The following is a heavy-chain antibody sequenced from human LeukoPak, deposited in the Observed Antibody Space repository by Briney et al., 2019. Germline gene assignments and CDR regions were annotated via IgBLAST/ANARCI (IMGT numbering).Heavy chain of an antibody. D-gene: IGHD3-10*01. V-gene: IGHV3-30*02. CDR2: IRHDGSYK. J-gene: IGHJ4*02. CDR1: GFTFSSYA. Sequence: GGSLRLSCAASGFTFSSYAMSWVRQAPGKGLEWVALIRHDGSYKYYADSVKGRFTVSRDNSKNTLYLQMNSLRAEDTAVYYCAKDRAMVRGVSILTKTQYYFDYWGQGTLVTVSS. CDR3: AKDRAMVRGVSILTKTQYYFDY.